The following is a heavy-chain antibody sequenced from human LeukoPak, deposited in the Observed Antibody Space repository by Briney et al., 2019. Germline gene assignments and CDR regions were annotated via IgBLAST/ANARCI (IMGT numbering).Heavy chain of an antibody. V-gene: IGHV3-74*01. Sequence: GGSLRLSCAASGFTFSSYWMHWVRHAPGKGLVWVSRINSDGSSTSYADSVKGRFTISRDNAKNTLYLQMNSLRAEDTAVYYCARDSRRGSDYYYYYMDVWGKGTTVTVSS. J-gene: IGHJ6*03. CDR2: INSDGSST. CDR1: GFTFSSYW. D-gene: IGHD2-2*01. CDR3: ARDSRRGSDYYYYYMDV.